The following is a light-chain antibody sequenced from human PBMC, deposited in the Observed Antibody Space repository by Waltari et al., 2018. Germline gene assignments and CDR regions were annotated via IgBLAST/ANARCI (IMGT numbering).Light chain of an antibody. CDR3: YSYAGSNNWV. CDR1: SSDVGAYNY. CDR2: EVS. V-gene: IGLV2-8*01. Sequence: QSALTQPPSASGSPGQSVTISCTGTSSDVGAYNYVSWYQQHPGKVPKLMIYEVSKRPSGVPDRFSGSKSCNTASLTVSGLQAEDEADYYCYSYAGSNNWVFGGGTKLTVL. J-gene: IGLJ3*02.